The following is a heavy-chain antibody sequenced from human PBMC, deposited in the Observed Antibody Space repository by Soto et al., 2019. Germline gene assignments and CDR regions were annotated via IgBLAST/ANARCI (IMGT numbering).Heavy chain of an antibody. D-gene: IGHD2-8*01. Sequence: QVQLVQSGAEVKKPGASVKVSCKASEYTSTSYDINWVRQATGQGLEWMGWMNPNSGNTGYAQKFQGRVTMTRSTSISTAYMELSSLTSEDTAVYYCATYPSMVLDAFDIWGQGTKVTVSS. CDR2: MNPNSGNT. CDR3: ATYPSMVLDAFDI. V-gene: IGHV1-8*01. J-gene: IGHJ3*02. CDR1: EYTSTSYD.